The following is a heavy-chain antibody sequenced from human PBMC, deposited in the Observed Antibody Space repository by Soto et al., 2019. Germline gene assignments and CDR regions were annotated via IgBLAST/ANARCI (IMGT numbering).Heavy chain of an antibody. V-gene: IGHV3-23*01. J-gene: IGHJ4*02. CDR3: AKGVLHPAGGYEGY. D-gene: IGHD5-12*01. CDR2: IRGSGDST. CDR1: GCTCSNYA. Sequence: ESFVRRSSLAFGCTCSNYAMSWVRQAPGKGLEWVSSIRGSGDSTHNADSVKGRFTISRDNAKNTLYLQLNSLTGDDTAVYYCAKGVLHPAGGYEGYWRQVTLVT.